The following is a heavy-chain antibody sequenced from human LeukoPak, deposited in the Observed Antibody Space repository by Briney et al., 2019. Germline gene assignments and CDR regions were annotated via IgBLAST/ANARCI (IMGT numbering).Heavy chain of an antibody. CDR3: AKVCSSGYYDDAFDI. J-gene: IGHJ3*02. CDR1: GFTFSSCG. V-gene: IGHV3-30*18. D-gene: IGHD3-22*01. CDR2: ISYDGSNK. Sequence: GGSLRLSCAASGFTFSSCGMHWVRQAPGKGLEWVAVISYDGSNKYYADSVKGRFTISRDNSKNTLYLQMNSLRAEDTAVYYCAKVCSSGYYDDAFDIWGQGTMVTVSS.